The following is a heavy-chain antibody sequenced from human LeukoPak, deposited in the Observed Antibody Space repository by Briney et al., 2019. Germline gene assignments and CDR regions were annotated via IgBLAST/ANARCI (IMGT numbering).Heavy chain of an antibody. J-gene: IGHJ3*02. V-gene: IGHV4-61*01. CDR3: ARGGTVYYYDSSGYYHPDI. D-gene: IGHD3-22*01. CDR2: IYYSGST. CDR1: GGSVSSGSYY. Sequence: PSETLSLTCTVSGGSVSSGSYYWSWIRQPPGKGLEWIGYIYYSGSTYYNPSLKSRVTISVDTSKNQFSLKLSSVTAADTAVYYCARGGTVYYYDSSGYYHPDIWGQGTMVTVSS.